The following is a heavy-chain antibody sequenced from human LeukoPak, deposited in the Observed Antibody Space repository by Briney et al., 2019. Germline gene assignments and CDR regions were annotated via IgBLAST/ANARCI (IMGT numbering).Heavy chain of an antibody. CDR2: ISWNSGSI. CDR3: AKGGGSGSYPDY. V-gene: IGHV3-9*01. Sequence: TGGSLRLSCAASGFTFDDYAMHWVRQAPGKGLEWVSGISWNSGSIGYADSVKGRFTISRDNAKNSLYLQMNSLRAEDTALYYCAKGGGSGSYPDYWGQGTLVTVSS. D-gene: IGHD3-10*01. CDR1: GFTFDDYA. J-gene: IGHJ4*02.